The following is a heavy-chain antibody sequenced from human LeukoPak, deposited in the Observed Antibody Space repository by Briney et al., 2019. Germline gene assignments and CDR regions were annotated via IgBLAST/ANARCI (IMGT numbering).Heavy chain of an antibody. J-gene: IGHJ4*01. CDR1: GFTFSSYA. CDR2: IGGDSST. CDR3: AKKGSYRSGLYGGHYFDS. D-gene: IGHD6-19*01. Sequence: GGSLRLSCEASGFTFSSYALSWVRQARGKGLVWVAAIGGDSSTYYTGSVRGRFTISRDNSKNTVYLQMSSLRVEDTAVYYCAKKGSYRSGLYGGHYFDSWGQGTLVTVSS. V-gene: IGHV3-23*01.